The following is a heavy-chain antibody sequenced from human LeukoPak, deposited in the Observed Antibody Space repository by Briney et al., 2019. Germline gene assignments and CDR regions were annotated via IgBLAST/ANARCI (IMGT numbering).Heavy chain of an antibody. CDR3: ARGKHYYDSSGYYYGMDV. CDR2: IYYSGST. D-gene: IGHD3-22*01. CDR1: GGSISSYY. V-gene: IGHV4-59*08. Sequence: PSETLSLTCTVSGGSISSYYWSWIRQPPGKGLEWIGYIYYSGSTNYNPSLKSRVTISVDTSKNQFSLKLSSVTAADTAVYYCARGKHYYDSSGYYYGMDVWGQGTTVTVSS. J-gene: IGHJ6*02.